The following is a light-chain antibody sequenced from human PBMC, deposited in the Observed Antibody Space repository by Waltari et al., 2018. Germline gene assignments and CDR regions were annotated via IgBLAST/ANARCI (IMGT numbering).Light chain of an antibody. J-gene: IGKJ1*01. CDR2: CAS. Sequence: EIVLTQSPGTMSLSPGERATLSCRASQCVSSSYLAWYQQKPGQAPRLLIYCASSRATGIPDRFSGSGSGTDFTLTISRREPEYFAVYYCQQYGSSPRTFGQGTKVEIK. CDR3: QQYGSSPRT. CDR1: QCVSSSY. V-gene: IGKV3-20*01.